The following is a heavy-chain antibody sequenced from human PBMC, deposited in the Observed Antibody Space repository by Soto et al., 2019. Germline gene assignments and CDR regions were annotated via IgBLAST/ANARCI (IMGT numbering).Heavy chain of an antibody. J-gene: IGHJ6*02. CDR1: GYTFTCYN. V-gene: IGHV1-8*01. CDR3: ARVRWAHCGGDCRYYGRDV. CDR2: MNPNTGKT. Sequence: QEQLVQSGTEVKKPGASVTVSCKASGYTFTCYNINWVRQATGQGLEWMGSMNPNTGKTGYAQKFQGRVTMTRSTSISTAYMELSSLTSEDTSVYYCARVRWAHCGGDCRYYGRDVWGQGTTVTVSS. D-gene: IGHD2-21*02.